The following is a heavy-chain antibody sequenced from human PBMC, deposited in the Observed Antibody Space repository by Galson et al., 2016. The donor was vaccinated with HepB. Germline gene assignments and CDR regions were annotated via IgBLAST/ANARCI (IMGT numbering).Heavy chain of an antibody. CDR1: GFSLSTRGVG. CDR2: VYWDDHK. CDR3: AHTGPPRTDDDYRPWSFDL. J-gene: IGHJ2*01. V-gene: IGHV2-5*02. D-gene: IGHD4-17*01. Sequence: PALVKPTQTLTLTCTFSGFSLSTRGVGVGWIRQPPGKALEWFALVYWDDHKRYSPSLQSRLTITKDTSKNQVVLTMTNMDPVDTVTYYCAHTGPPRTDDDYRPWSFDLWGRGTLVTVSS.